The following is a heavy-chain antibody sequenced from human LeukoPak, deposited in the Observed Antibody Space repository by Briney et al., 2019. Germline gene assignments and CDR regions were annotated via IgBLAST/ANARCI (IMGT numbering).Heavy chain of an antibody. CDR1: GFPFRSYA. D-gene: IGHD6-19*01. CDR2: ITLDGIST. V-gene: IGHV3-64*01. Sequence: GGSLRLSCAASGFPFRSYAMHWVRQAPGKGLEYVSAITLDGISTYYANSVKGRFTISRDNSKNTLYLQLGSLRAEDMAVYYCARVAVPGTYDYWGQGTLVTVSS. J-gene: IGHJ4*02. CDR3: ARVAVPGTYDY.